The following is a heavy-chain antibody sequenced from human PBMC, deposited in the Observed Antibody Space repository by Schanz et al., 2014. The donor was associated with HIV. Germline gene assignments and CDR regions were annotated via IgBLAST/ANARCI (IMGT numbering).Heavy chain of an antibody. CDR3: ARGPMYAY. CDR2: ISETGGST. J-gene: IGHJ4*02. CDR1: GFSFRAYV. V-gene: IGHV3-23*01. Sequence: DVQLLESGGGLVRPGGSLRLSCAVSGFSFRAYVMSWVRQAPGKGLEWVSSISETGGSTYYAASVRGRFTISRDNSKNTVYLQMNSLRAGDTPMYYCARGPMYAYWGQGNLVTVSS. D-gene: IGHD2-8*01.